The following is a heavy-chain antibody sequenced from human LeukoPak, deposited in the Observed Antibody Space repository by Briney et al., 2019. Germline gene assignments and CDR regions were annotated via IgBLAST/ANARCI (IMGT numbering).Heavy chain of an antibody. CDR1: GFTFSSYG. Sequence: GSLRLSCAASGFTFSSYGMHWVRQAPGKGLEWVAVISYDGSNKYYADSVKGRFTISRDNSKNTLYLQMNSLRAEDTAIYYCAKVAYCGGDCYWGAFDIWGQGTMVTVSS. D-gene: IGHD2-21*02. J-gene: IGHJ3*02. CDR3: AKVAYCGGDCYWGAFDI. CDR2: ISYDGSNK. V-gene: IGHV3-30*18.